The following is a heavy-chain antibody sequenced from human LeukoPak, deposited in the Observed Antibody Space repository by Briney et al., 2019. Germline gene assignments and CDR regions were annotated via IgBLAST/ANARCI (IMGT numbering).Heavy chain of an antibody. CDR2: INSDGSST. D-gene: IGHD3-10*01. CDR3: STGSGHAFDI. V-gene: IGHV3-74*01. Sequence: GGSLRLSCAASGFTFSSYWMHWVRQVPGRGLVWVSRINSDGSSTSYADSVKGRFTISRDNAKNTLYVQMNSLRAEDTAVYYCSTGSGHAFDIWGRGTMDTVSS. CDR1: GFTFSSYW. J-gene: IGHJ3*02.